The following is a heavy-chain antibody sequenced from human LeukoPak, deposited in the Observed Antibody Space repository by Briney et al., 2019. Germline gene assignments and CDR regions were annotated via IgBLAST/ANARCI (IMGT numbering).Heavy chain of an antibody. CDR1: GYSFTGYY. CDR2: INPDSGGT. Sequence: VASMKVSCKASGYSFTGYYMHWVRQAPGQGLEWMGWINPDSGGTNYAQKFQGRVTMTKDTSITTAYMELSRLTSDDTAVYYCASGYSDYADYYNYYMDVWGKGTTVTVSS. V-gene: IGHV1-2*02. J-gene: IGHJ6*03. D-gene: IGHD4-11*01. CDR3: ASGYSDYADYYNYYMDV.